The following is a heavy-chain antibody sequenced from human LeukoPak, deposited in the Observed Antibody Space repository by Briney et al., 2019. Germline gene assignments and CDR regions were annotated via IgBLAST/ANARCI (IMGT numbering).Heavy chain of an antibody. V-gene: IGHV3-15*01. D-gene: IGHD2-21*02. J-gene: IGHJ3*02. CDR1: GFTFSNYW. Sequence: PGGSLRLSCAASGFTFSNYWMSWVRQAPGKGLEWVGRIKSKTDGGTTDYAAPVKGRFTISRDDSKNTLYLQMNSLKTEDTAVYYCTTEVVVVTAFDAFDIWGQGTMVTVSS. CDR2: IKSKTDGGTT. CDR3: TTEVVVVTAFDAFDI.